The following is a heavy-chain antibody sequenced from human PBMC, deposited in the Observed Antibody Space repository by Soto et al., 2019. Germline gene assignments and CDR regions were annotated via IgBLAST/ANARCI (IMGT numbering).Heavy chain of an antibody. CDR1: GGSISSSNW. J-gene: IGHJ6*02. Sequence: QVQLQESGPGLVKPSGTLSLTCAVSGGSISSSNWWSWVRQPPGKGLEWIGEIYHSGSTNYNPSLKSRVTISVDKSKNQFSLKLSSVTAADTAVYYCARDPVLRYFDWPYGMDAWGQGTTVTVSS. CDR3: ARDPVLRYFDWPYGMDA. CDR2: IYHSGST. V-gene: IGHV4-4*02. D-gene: IGHD3-9*01.